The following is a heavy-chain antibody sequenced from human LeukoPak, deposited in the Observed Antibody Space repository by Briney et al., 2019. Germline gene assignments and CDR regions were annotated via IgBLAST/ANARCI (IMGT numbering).Heavy chain of an antibody. J-gene: IGHJ4*02. CDR3: ARDEDTAMVLGGFDY. Sequence: GGSLRLSCAASGFTFSSYSMNWVRQAPGKGLEWVSSISSSSSYIYYADSVKGRFTISRDNAKNSLYLQMNSLRAEDTAVYYCARDEDTAMVLGGFDYWGQGTLVTVSS. V-gene: IGHV3-21*01. CDR2: ISSSSSYI. D-gene: IGHD5-18*01. CDR1: GFTFSSYS.